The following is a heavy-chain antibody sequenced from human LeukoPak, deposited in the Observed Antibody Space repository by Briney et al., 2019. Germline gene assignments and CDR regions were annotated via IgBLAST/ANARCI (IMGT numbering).Heavy chain of an antibody. CDR2: INSDGSST. D-gene: IGHD5-12*01. CDR3: ARVGQAGYVGYHLDY. Sequence: GGSLRLSCAASGFTFSSYWMHWVRQAPGKGLMWVSRINSDGSSTSYADSVKGRFTISRDNAKNTLYLQMNSLRAEDTAVFYCARVGQAGYVGYHLDYRGQGTLVTVSS. J-gene: IGHJ4*02. CDR1: GFTFSSYW. V-gene: IGHV3-74*01.